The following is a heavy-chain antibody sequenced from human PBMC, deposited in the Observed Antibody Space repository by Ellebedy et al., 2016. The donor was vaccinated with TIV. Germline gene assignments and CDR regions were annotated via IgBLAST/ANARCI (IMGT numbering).Heavy chain of an antibody. J-gene: IGHJ4*02. CDR1: GGSFSGYY. Sequence: MPSETLSLTCAVYGGSFSGYYWSWIRQPPGKGLEWIGEINHSASTNYNPSLKSRVPVSVDTSKNQFSLKLSAVTAADTAVYYCARGYYYANYFDYWGQGTLVTVSS. CDR2: INHSAST. CDR3: ARGYYYANYFDY. V-gene: IGHV4-34*01. D-gene: IGHD3-10*01.